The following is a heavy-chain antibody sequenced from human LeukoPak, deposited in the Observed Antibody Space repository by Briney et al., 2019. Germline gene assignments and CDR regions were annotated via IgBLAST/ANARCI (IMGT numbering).Heavy chain of an antibody. J-gene: IGHJ4*02. CDR2: ISSSSSTI. D-gene: IGHD2-15*01. CDR3: ARGVPLAATPTRYSYYFDY. CDR1: GFTFSSYS. V-gene: IGHV3-48*01. Sequence: PGGSLRLSCVASGFTFSSYSMNWVRQAPGKGLEWVSYISSSSSTIYYADSVKGRFTISRDNAKNSLYLQMNSLRAEDTAVYYCARGVPLAATPTRYSYYFDYWGQGTLVTVSS.